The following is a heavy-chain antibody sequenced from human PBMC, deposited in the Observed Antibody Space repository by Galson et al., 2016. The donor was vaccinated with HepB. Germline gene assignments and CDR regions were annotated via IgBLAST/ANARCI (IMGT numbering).Heavy chain of an antibody. CDR1: GLTFRSYG. D-gene: IGHD1-26*01. CDR2: ISYDGSKK. V-gene: IGHV3-30*03. Sequence: SLRLSCAASGLTFRSYGMHWVRQTPGKGLEWVALISYDGSKKYYADSVKGRFTISRDNSNNTLYLQMNTLISEDTAVYYCARDFMELFDYYNYGMDVWGLGTTVIVSS. J-gene: IGHJ6*02. CDR3: ARDFMELFDYYNYGMDV.